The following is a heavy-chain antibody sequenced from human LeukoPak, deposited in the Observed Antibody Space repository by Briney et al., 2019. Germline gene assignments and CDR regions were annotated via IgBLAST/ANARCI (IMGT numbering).Heavy chain of an antibody. J-gene: IGHJ4*02. CDR2: INHSGST. Sequence: PSETLSLTCAFYGGSFSGYYWSWIRPPPGKGLEWIGEINHSGSTNYNPSLKSRVTISVDTSKNQFSLKLSSVTAADTAVYYCARCPGYCSGGSCYHVGFDYWGQGTLVTVSS. CDR3: ARCPGYCSGGSCYHVGFDY. CDR1: GGSFSGYY. D-gene: IGHD2-15*01. V-gene: IGHV4-34*01.